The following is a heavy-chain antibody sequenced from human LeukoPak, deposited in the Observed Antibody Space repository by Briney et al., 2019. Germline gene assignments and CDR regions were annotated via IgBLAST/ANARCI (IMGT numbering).Heavy chain of an antibody. J-gene: IGHJ4*02. CDR3: TRVGEWELKTDY. V-gene: IGHV3-49*04. D-gene: IGHD1-26*01. Sequence: PGGSLRLSCAASGFTFSSYAMSWVRQAPGKGLEWVGFIRSKAYGGTTEYAASVKGRFTISRDDSKSIAYLQMNSLKTEDTAVYYCTRVGEWELKTDYWGQGTLVTVSS. CDR2: IRSKAYGGTT. CDR1: GFTFSSYA.